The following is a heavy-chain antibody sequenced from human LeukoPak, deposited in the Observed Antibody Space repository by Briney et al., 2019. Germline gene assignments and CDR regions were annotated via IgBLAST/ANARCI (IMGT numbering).Heavy chain of an antibody. V-gene: IGHV1-69*04. CDR2: IIPILGIA. CDR1: GGTFSSYA. Sequence: ASVKVSCKASGGTFSSYAISWVRQAPGQGLEWMGRIIPILGIANYAQNFQGRVTITADKSTSTAYMELSSLRSEDTAVYYCASRRRYCSSTSCPHIPPGNDAFDIWGQGTMVTVSS. J-gene: IGHJ3*02. CDR3: ASRRRYCSSTSCPHIPPGNDAFDI. D-gene: IGHD2-2*01.